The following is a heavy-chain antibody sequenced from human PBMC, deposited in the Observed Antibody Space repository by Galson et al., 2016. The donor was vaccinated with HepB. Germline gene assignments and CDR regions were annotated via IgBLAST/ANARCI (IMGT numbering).Heavy chain of an antibody. V-gene: IGHV3-20*01. CDR2: ITWNGGSA. Sequence: SLRLSCAASGFTFDDYAMSWFRQAPGKGLEWVSGITWNGGSAGYVDSVKGRFTISRDNAKNSLYLQMNSLRAEDTALYHCARGTRERHFFTRNWFDPWGQGTLVTVSS. CDR3: ARGTRERHFFTRNWFDP. J-gene: IGHJ5*02. CDR1: GFTFDDYA.